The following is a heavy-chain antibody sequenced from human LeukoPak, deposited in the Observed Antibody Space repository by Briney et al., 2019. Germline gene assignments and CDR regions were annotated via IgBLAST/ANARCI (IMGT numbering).Heavy chain of an antibody. CDR2: IYYSGTT. Sequence: SETLSLTCTVSGGSISRSSYYWGWIRQPPGKGLEWIGSIYYSGTTHYNPSLKSRVTISVDTSKDQFSLRLSSVTAPDTAVYYCATNAGHCSRTSCSWFDPWGQGSLVTVSS. V-gene: IGHV4-39*01. D-gene: IGHD2-2*01. J-gene: IGHJ5*02. CDR1: GGSISRSSYY. CDR3: ATNAGHCSRTSCSWFDP.